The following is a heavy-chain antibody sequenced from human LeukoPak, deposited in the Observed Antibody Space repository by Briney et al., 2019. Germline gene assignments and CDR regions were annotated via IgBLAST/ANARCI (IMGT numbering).Heavy chain of an antibody. CDR2: IYTSGST. J-gene: IGHJ2*01. CDR1: GGSISSYY. Sequence: SETLSLTCTVAGGSISSYYWSWIRHPAGKGLEWIGRIYTSGSTNYNPSLKSRVTMSGDTSKNQFSLKLSSVTAADTAVYYCARDISGWYFGLDRNWYFDLWGRGTLVTVSS. V-gene: IGHV4-4*07. CDR3: ARDISGWYFGLDRNWYFDL. D-gene: IGHD6-19*01.